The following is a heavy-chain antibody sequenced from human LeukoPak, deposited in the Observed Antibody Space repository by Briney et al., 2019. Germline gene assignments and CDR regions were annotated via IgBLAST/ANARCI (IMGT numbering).Heavy chain of an antibody. CDR2: ISYSGDNRGGNT. Sequence: PGGSLRLSCAASGFTFSRLAMTWVRQAPGKGLEWLSSISYSGDNRGGNTYYADSVRGRFSISRDTSQNTVFLQMSSLRVDDTAAYYCVGTFTVFGVVATIAWGQGTLVTVSS. CDR1: GFTFSRLA. CDR3: VGTFTVFGVVATIA. V-gene: IGHV3-23*01. J-gene: IGHJ4*02. D-gene: IGHD3-3*01.